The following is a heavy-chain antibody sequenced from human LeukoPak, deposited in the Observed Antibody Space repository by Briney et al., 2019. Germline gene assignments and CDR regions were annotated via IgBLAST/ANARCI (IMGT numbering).Heavy chain of an antibody. D-gene: IGHD2-15*01. CDR2: IYYSGST. J-gene: IGHJ6*03. V-gene: IGHV4-61*05. CDR3: ARVVGYYYYYMDV. Sequence: SETLSLTCTVSGVSISSSNSYWGWIRQPPGKGLEWIGYIYYSGSTNYNPSLKSRVTISVDTSKNQFSLKLSSVTAADTAVYYCARVVGYYYYYMDVWGKGTTVTVSS. CDR1: GVSISSSNSY.